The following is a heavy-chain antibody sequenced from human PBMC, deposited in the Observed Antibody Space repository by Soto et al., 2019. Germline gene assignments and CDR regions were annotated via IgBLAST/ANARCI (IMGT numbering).Heavy chain of an antibody. CDR3: TRDLRIEEDYYGMDV. CDR1: GFTFGDYA. V-gene: IGHV3-49*03. CDR2: IRSKAYGGTT. J-gene: IGHJ6*02. D-gene: IGHD2-21*01. Sequence: PGGSLRLSCTASGFTFGDYAMSWFRQAPGKGLEWVGFIRSKAYGGTTEYAASVKGRFTISRDDSKSIAYLQMNSLKTEDTAVYYCTRDLRIEEDYYGMDVWGQGTTVTVSS.